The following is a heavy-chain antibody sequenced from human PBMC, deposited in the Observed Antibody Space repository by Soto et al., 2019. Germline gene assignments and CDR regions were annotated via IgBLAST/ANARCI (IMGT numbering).Heavy chain of an antibody. Sequence: VGSLRLSCAASGFRLSTYDMSWVRQAPGKGLEWVSVMSGSGSGTYYEDSVKGRFTISRDNSKNTLYLQMNSLRAEDTAVYYCVRQAKLTTVTANVGYYYGLDVWGQGTTVTVSS. V-gene: IGHV3-23*01. CDR2: MSGSGSGT. CDR1: GFRLSTYD. D-gene: IGHD4-4*01. J-gene: IGHJ6*02. CDR3: VRQAKLTTVTANVGYYYGLDV.